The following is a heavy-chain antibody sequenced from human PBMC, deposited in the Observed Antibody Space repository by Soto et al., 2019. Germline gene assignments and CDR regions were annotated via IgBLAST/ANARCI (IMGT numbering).Heavy chain of an antibody. CDR2: IYYSGST. Sequence: QVQLQESGPGLVKPSQTLSLTCTVSGGSISSGGYYWSWIRQHPGKGLEWIGYIYYSGSTYYNPSLKSRVTISVDTSKKQFSLKLSSVTAADTAVYYCAREYDSSGYYLKNDAFDIWGQGTMVTVSS. CDR1: GGSISSGGYY. CDR3: AREYDSSGYYLKNDAFDI. J-gene: IGHJ3*02. D-gene: IGHD3-22*01. V-gene: IGHV4-31*03.